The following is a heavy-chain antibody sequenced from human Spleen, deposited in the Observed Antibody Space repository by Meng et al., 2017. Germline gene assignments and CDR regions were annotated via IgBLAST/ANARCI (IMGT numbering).Heavy chain of an antibody. Sequence: GESLKISCAASGFTFSRCWMSWVRPAPGKGLEWVAHIKQDVSEKYYVDSVKVRFTISRDNAKNSLYVQMNSLRAEDTAVYYCARIAYYYDSSGYPPDYWGQGTLVTVYS. V-gene: IGHV3-7*01. CDR2: IKQDVSEK. J-gene: IGHJ4*02. D-gene: IGHD3-22*01. CDR3: ARIAYYYDSSGYPPDY. CDR1: GFTFSRCW.